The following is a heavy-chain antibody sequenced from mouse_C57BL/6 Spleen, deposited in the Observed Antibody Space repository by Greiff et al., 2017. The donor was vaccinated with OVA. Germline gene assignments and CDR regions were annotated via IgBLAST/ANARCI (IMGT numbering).Heavy chain of an antibody. Sequence: QVQLQQPGAELVKPGASVTLSCTASGYTFTSYWMHWVKQWPGKGLEWIGMIHPNSGSTNYNEKCKSKATLTVDKSSCTAYMQLSSLTSEDSAVYYCAPYRLDYAMDYWGQGTSVTVSS. D-gene: IGHD4-1*01. CDR1: GYTFTSYW. V-gene: IGHV1-64*01. CDR3: APYRLDYAMDY. CDR2: IHPNSGST. J-gene: IGHJ4*01.